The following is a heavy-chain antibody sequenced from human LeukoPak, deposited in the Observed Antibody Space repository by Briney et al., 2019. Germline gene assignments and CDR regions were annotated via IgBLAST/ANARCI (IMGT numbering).Heavy chain of an antibody. CDR1: GFTFSRYW. J-gene: IGHJ4*02. CDR3: ASSPGGNYYGSGDYYN. D-gene: IGHD3-10*01. CDR2: INSDGSST. V-gene: IGHV3-74*01. Sequence: GGSLRLSCAASGFTFSRYWMHWVRQAPGKGLVWVSRINSDGSSTSYADSVKGRLTISRDNAKNTLYLQMNSLRAEDTAVYYCASSPGGNYYGSGDYYNWGQGTLVTVSS.